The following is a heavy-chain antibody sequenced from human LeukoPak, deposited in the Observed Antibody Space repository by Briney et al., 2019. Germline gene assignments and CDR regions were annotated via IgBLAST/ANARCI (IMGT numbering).Heavy chain of an antibody. J-gene: IGHJ4*02. V-gene: IGHV7-4-1*02. Sequence: ASVKVSCKASGYIFTSYAMNWVRQAPGQGLEWMGWINTNTGNPTYAQGFTGRFVFSLDTSVSTAYLQISSLKAEDTAVYYCARDQGSYYDFWSGYHRNLYYFDYWGQGTLVTVSS. CDR2: INTNTGNP. CDR1: GYIFTSYA. CDR3: ARDQGSYYDFWSGYHRNLYYFDY. D-gene: IGHD3-3*01.